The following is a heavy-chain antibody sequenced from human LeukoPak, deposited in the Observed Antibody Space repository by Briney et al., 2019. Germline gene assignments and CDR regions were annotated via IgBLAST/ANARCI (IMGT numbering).Heavy chain of an antibody. Sequence: GGSLRLSYAASGFTFSYHWMTWVRQAPGKGPEWVANIKNDGTVKNYVDSVKGRFTISRDNAKHSLYLQMNSLRAQDRGVYYCAKDSYSKGDYWGQGVLVTVSS. CDR3: AKDSYSKGDY. D-gene: IGHD5-18*01. J-gene: IGHJ4*02. CDR1: GFTFSYHW. CDR2: IKNDGTVK. V-gene: IGHV3-7*01.